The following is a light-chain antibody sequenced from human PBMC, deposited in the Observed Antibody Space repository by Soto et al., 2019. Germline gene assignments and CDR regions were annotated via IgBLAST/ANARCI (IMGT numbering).Light chain of an antibody. Sequence: EIVLTQSPGTLSLSQGERATLSCRASQSVNSNYLAWYQQKPGQAPRLLIYGTSSRATGTPDRCSGSGSGTDFTLSISRLEPEDFAVYYCQQYGSSPPFTFGQGTKVEIK. CDR2: GTS. CDR1: QSVNSNY. V-gene: IGKV3-20*01. CDR3: QQYGSSPPFT. J-gene: IGKJ2*01.